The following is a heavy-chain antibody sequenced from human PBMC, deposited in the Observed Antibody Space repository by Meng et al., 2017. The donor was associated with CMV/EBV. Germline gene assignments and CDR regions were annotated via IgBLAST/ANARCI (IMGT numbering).Heavy chain of an antibody. CDR3: ARDTMMIMSFDH. J-gene: IGHJ4*02. D-gene: IGHD3-22*01. CDR2: ISGYNDNT. V-gene: IGHV1-18*01. CDR1: GYTFTHHG. Sequence: QIQLVQSGAEVKKPGSSVKVSCKASGYTFTHHGISWVQQAPGQGLEWMGWISGYNDNTKYARHLQGRVTMTTDTSTNTAYMELRSLRSDDTAIYYCARDTMMIMSFDHWGPGTLVTVSS.